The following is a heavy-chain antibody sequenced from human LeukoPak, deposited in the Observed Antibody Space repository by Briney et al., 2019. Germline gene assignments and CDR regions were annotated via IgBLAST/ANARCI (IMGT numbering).Heavy chain of an antibody. CDR1: GGSISSYY. V-gene: IGHV4-34*01. CDR2: INHSGST. CDR3: ARGGLGGDYVWGSYRGKYYFDY. Sequence: SETLSLTCTVSGGSISSYYWSWVRQPPGKGLEWIGEINHSGSTNYNPSLKSRVTISVDTSKNQFSLKLSSVTAADTAVYYCARGGLGGDYVWGSYRGKYYFDYWGQGTLVTVSS. D-gene: IGHD3-16*02. J-gene: IGHJ4*02.